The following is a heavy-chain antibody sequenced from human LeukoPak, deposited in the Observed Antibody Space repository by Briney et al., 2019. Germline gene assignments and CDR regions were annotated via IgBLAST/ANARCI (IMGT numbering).Heavy chain of an antibody. CDR2: ISSTSNTI. D-gene: IGHD4-23*01. V-gene: IGHV3-48*01. CDR3: ARGKASVVTPIDY. CDR1: GFTFSSYS. Sequence: PGGSLRLSCAASGFTFSSYSMNWVRQAPGKGLEWVSYISSTSNTIYYADSVKGRFTISGDNAKNSLYLQMNSLRAEDTAVYYCARGKASVVTPIDYWGQGTLVTVSS. J-gene: IGHJ4*02.